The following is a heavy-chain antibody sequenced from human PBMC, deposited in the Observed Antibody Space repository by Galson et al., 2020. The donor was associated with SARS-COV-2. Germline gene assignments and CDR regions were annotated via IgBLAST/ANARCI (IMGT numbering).Heavy chain of an antibody. CDR3: AREIIIPAVAVNYYYGMDV. J-gene: IGHJ6*02. V-gene: IGHV4-39*07. Sequence: SETLSLTCTVSGGSISSSSYYWGWIRQPPGKGLEWIGTINYSGSTYYNPSLKRRVTISVDTSKNQFSLSLTSVTAADTAVYYCAREIIIPAVAVNYYYGMDVWGHGTTVTVSS. CDR1: GGSISSSSYY. CDR2: INYSGST. D-gene: IGHD6-19*01.